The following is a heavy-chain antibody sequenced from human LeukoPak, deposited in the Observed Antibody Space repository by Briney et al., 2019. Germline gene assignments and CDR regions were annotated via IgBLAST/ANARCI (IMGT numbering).Heavy chain of an antibody. J-gene: IGHJ4*02. CDR2: INHSGST. D-gene: IGHD2-15*01. CDR3: ARGTSRVAHDY. Sequence: PSETLSLTCAVCGGSFSGYYWSWIRQPPGKGLEWIGEINHSGSTNYNPSLKSRVTISVDTSKNQFSLKLGSVTAADTAVYYCARGTSRVAHDYWGQGTLVTVSS. V-gene: IGHV4-34*01. CDR1: GGSFSGYY.